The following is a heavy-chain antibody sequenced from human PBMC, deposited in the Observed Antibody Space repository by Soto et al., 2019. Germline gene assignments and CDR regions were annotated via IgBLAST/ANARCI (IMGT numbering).Heavy chain of an antibody. Sequence: PGGSLRLSCAASGFTFSSYAMSWVRQAPGKGLEWVSAISGSGGSTYYADSVKGRFTISRDNSKNTLYLQMNSLRAEDTAVYYCAKVGQYYDFWSGKEGGAFDIWGQGTMLTV. J-gene: IGHJ3*02. V-gene: IGHV3-23*01. CDR2: ISGSGGST. CDR1: GFTFSSYA. CDR3: AKVGQYYDFWSGKEGGAFDI. D-gene: IGHD3-3*01.